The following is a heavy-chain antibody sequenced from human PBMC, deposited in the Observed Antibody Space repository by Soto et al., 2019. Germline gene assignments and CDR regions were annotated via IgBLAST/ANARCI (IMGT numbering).Heavy chain of an antibody. CDR2: IXXXSXGX. Sequence: ASVKVSCKASGYTFSGFYMHLVRQAPGQGLEWXGXIXXXSXGXXXAXXXEGRVTMTRDTSISTAYMELSRLTSDDTAVYYCASAAVTGTAGLDFWGQGTQVTVSS. D-gene: IGHD6-19*01. CDR1: GYTFSGFY. CDR3: ASAAVTGTAGLDF. J-gene: IGHJ4*02. V-gene: IGHV1-2*02.